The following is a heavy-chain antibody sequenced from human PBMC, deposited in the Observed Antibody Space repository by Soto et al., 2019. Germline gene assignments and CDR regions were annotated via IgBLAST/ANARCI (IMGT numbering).Heavy chain of an antibody. J-gene: IGHJ4*02. V-gene: IGHV1-8*01. CDR3: ARGISDTATTDY. D-gene: IGHD5-18*01. CDR2: MNPNSGNT. CDR1: GYTFHSYD. Sequence: SVKVSCKASGYTFHSYDINWVRQATGQGLEWMGWMNPNSGNTGYEQKFQGRVTMTRNNSISPAYMELSSLRYDDTAVYYCARGISDTATTDYWGQGTLVTV.